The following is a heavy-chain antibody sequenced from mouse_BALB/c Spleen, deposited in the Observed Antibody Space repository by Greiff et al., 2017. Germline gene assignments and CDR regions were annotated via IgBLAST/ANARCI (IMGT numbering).Heavy chain of an antibody. V-gene: IGHV1-87*01. CDR2: IYPGDGDT. Sequence: QVHVKQSGAELARPGASVKLSCKASGYTFTSYWMQWVKQRPGQGLEWIGAIYPGDGDTRYTQKFKGKATLTADKSSSTAYMQLSSLASEDSAVYYYARDYARGYYYAMDYWGQGTSVTVSS. D-gene: IGHD2-4*01. J-gene: IGHJ4*01. CDR3: ARDYARGYYYAMDY. CDR1: GYTFTSYW.